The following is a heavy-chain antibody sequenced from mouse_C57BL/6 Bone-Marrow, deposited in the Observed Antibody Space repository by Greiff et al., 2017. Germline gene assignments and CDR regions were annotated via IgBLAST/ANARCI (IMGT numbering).Heavy chain of an antibody. Sequence: EVQLVESGGGLVKPGGSLKLSCAASGFSFSDYGMHWVCQAPEKGLEWVAYISSGSSTIYYADTVKGRFTSSRDNAKNTLFLHMTSLRSEDTAMYYCARNYYQDYWGQGTTLTVSS. CDR3: ARNYYQDY. D-gene: IGHD1-1*01. J-gene: IGHJ2*01. CDR2: ISSGSSTI. CDR1: GFSFSDYG. V-gene: IGHV5-17*01.